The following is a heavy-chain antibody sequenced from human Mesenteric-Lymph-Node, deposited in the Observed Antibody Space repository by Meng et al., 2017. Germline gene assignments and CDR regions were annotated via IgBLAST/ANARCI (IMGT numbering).Heavy chain of an antibody. CDR3: ARDIDMVRGVIITETRKTIRVEHEHCYYNCGVDV. CDR1: GYSFTNYY. J-gene: IGHJ6*02. V-gene: IGHV1-46*01. D-gene: IGHD3-10*01. Sequence: ASVKVSCKASGYSFTNYYMHGGRQAPGQGLEWMGIINPSGGSTRYAQKFQGRVSMTRDTSTSTVYMDLSSLRSEDTAVYYCARDIDMVRGVIITETRKTIRVEHEHCYYNCGVDVWGQGTAVTVSS. CDR2: INPSGGST.